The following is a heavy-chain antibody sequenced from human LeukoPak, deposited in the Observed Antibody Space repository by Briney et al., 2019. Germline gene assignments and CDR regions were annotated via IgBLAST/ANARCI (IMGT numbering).Heavy chain of an antibody. CDR3: ARAPWDFWSGYYSLGFDY. D-gene: IGHD3-3*01. Sequence: GGSLRLSCAASGFTFSSYWMSWVRQAPGKGLEWVANIKQDGSEKYYVDSVKGRFTISRDNAKNSLYLQMNSLRAEDTAVYYCARAPWDFWSGYYSLGFDYWGQGTLVTVSS. V-gene: IGHV3-7*03. CDR1: GFTFSSYW. CDR2: IKQDGSEK. J-gene: IGHJ4*02.